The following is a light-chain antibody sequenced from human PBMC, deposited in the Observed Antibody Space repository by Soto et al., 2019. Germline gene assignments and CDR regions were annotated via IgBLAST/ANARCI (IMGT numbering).Light chain of an antibody. J-gene: IGKJ4*01. CDR3: LQDYHHLT. CDR1: QGIGSD. CDR2: AAS. Sequence: IEMTQSPSSLSASVGDRVTITCRASQGIGSDLAWYQHRPWRVPKLLIYAASSLQNGVPSRFSGSGSGTDFTLNISSLQPEDLATYYCLQDYHHLTFGGGTKVEIK. V-gene: IGKV1-6*01.